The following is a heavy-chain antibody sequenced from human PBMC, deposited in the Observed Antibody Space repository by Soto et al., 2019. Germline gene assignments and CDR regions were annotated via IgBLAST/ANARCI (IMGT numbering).Heavy chain of an antibody. CDR1: GGSISSSSYY. D-gene: IGHD6-19*01. CDR2: IYYSGST. V-gene: IGHV4-39*01. Sequence: QLQLQESGPGLVKPSETLSLTCAVSGGSISSSSYYWGWIRQPPGKGLEWIGSIYYSGSTYYTTSLQSRVAISVDTSKNQFSLKLNSVTAADTAVYYCARRTVNIRTFYSGLKTHCFDYWGQGTLVTVSS. J-gene: IGHJ4*02. CDR3: ARRTVNIRTFYSGLKTHCFDY.